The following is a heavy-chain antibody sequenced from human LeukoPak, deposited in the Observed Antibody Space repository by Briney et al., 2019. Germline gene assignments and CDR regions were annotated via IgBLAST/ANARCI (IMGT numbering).Heavy chain of an antibody. Sequence: GSLSLSCAAPGFLVSSNYMSWVRQAPGKGLEGVSVIYSDGSTYYADSVKGRFTISRDNSKNTLYLQMNSLRAEDTAVYYCARVSDGYTDYYYYYYMDVWGKGTTVTISS. J-gene: IGHJ6*03. CDR1: GFLVSSNY. CDR3: ARVSDGYTDYYYYYYMDV. V-gene: IGHV3-53*01. CDR2: IYSDGST. D-gene: IGHD5-24*01.